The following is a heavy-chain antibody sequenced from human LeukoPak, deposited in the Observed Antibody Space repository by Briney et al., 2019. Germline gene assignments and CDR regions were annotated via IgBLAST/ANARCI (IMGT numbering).Heavy chain of an antibody. Sequence: GGSLRLSCAASGLIFDTYAMSWVRQAPGKGLEWVSAIPGRDDSTYYADSVRGRFTISRDNAKNSLFLQMNSLRAEDTAVYFCAGRSCSDGVCPLDYWGQGVLVTVSS. CDR1: GLIFDTYA. CDR3: AGRSCSDGVCPLDY. D-gene: IGHD2-8*01. CDR2: IPGRDDST. V-gene: IGHV3-23*01. J-gene: IGHJ4*02.